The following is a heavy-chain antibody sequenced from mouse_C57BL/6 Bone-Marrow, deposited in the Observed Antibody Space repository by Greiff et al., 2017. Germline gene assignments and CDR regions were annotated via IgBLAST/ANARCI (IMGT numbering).Heavy chain of an antibody. Sequence: QVQLLQPGAVLVKPGASVKLSCTASGYTFTGYWITWVQQRPGKGLEWVAYIYPGSGSTYYNEKFKSQVTLTVDTSSSTAYMQVSSLTSEDSAVYCCAKDDYDLAGFAYGGQGTLVTVSA. CDR1: GYTFTGYW. D-gene: IGHD2-4*01. CDR2: IYPGSGST. J-gene: IGHJ3*01. V-gene: IGHV1-55*01. CDR3: AKDDYDLAGFAY.